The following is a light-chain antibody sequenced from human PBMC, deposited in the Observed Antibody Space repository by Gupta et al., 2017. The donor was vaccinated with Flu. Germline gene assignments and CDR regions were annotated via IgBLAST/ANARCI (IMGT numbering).Light chain of an antibody. CDR1: QSISSW. V-gene: IGKV1-5*03. Sequence: DIQMIQSPSTLSASVGDRVTITCRASQSISSWLAWYQQRPGTAPKLLIYQASSLKSGVSSRFSGSGSGTEFTLTISSLQPDDFTTYYCQQYNTFSQWTFGQGTKVEI. CDR2: QAS. CDR3: QQYNTFSQWT. J-gene: IGKJ1*01.